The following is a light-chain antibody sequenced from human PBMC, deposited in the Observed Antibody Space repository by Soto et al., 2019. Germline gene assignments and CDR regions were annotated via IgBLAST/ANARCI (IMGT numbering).Light chain of an antibody. CDR1: QSVSSNY. CDR3: QQYGSSPTWT. Sequence: EIVWTQSPGTLSLSPGERATFSCRASQSVSSNYLAWYQQKPGQAPRLLIYGAFKRATGIPDRFSSSGSGTDFTLTISRLEPEDSAVYYCQQYGSSPTWTFGQGTKVDIK. J-gene: IGKJ1*01. V-gene: IGKV3-20*01. CDR2: GAF.